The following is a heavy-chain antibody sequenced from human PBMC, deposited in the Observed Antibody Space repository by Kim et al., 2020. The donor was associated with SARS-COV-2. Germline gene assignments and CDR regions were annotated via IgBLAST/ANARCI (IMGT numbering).Heavy chain of an antibody. V-gene: IGHV3-7*03. J-gene: IGHJ6*02. D-gene: IGHD2-21*01. CDR1: GFTFSSYW. Sequence: GGSLRLSCAASGFTFSSYWMSWVRQAPGKGLEWVANIKQDGSEKYYVDSVKGRFTISRDNAKNSLYLQMNSLRAEDTAVYYCARAKVALDCLLGSCYGMDVWGQGTTVTVSS. CDR3: ARAKVALDCLLGSCYGMDV. CDR2: IKQDGSEK.